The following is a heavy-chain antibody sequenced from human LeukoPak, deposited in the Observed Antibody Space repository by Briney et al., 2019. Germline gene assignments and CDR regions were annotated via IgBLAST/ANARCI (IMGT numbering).Heavy chain of an antibody. J-gene: IGHJ4*02. CDR1: GFTFNTYW. CDR2: MNADGSIT. V-gene: IGHV3-74*01. CDR3: GRDNYGSVDY. Sequence: SGGSLRLSCAASGFTFNTYWMIWVRQVPGKGLVYVSHMNADGSITNYADSVKGRFTISRDNAKTTLYLQMDSLSAEDTAFYYCGRDNYGSVDYWGQGTLVTVSS. D-gene: IGHD3-10*01.